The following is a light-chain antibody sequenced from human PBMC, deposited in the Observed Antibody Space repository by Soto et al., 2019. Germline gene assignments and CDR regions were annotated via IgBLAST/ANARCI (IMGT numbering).Light chain of an antibody. CDR1: SSNIGNNY. Sequence: QSVLTQPPSVSAAPGQKVTISCSGSSSNIGNNYVSWYQQLPGTAPKLLIYDNHKRPSGIPDRFSGSKSGTSATLGITGLQTGDEADYYCGTWDSSLSAVFGTGNKLTVL. CDR3: GTWDSSLSAV. V-gene: IGLV1-51*01. J-gene: IGLJ1*01. CDR2: DNH.